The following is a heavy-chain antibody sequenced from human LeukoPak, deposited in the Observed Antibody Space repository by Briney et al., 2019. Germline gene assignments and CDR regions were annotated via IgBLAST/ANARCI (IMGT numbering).Heavy chain of an antibody. J-gene: IGHJ4*02. CDR2: ISAYNGNT. Sequence: ASVKVSCKASGYTFTSYGISWVRQAPGQGLEWMGWISAYNGNTNYAQKLQGRVTMTTDTSTGTAYMELRSLRSDDTAVYYCARSRKMGINCSGGSCYLVDYWGQGTLVTVSS. D-gene: IGHD2-15*01. CDR1: GYTFTSYG. V-gene: IGHV1-18*01. CDR3: ARSRKMGINCSGGSCYLVDY.